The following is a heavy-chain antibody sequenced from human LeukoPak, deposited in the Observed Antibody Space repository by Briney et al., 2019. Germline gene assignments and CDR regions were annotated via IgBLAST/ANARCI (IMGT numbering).Heavy chain of an antibody. V-gene: IGHV3-53*01. CDR1: GFTVSSNY. CDR3: ARVIGATDTAH. Sequence: GGSLRLSCAASGFTVSSNYMSWVRQAPGKGLEWVSVIYSGGSTYYADSVKGRFTISRDNSKNTLYLQMNSLRAEDTAVYYCARVIGATDTAHWGQGTLVTVSS. CDR2: IYSGGST. D-gene: IGHD6-13*01. J-gene: IGHJ4*02.